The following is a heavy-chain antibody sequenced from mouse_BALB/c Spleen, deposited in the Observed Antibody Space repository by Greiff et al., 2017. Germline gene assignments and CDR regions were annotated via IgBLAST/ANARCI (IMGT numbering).Heavy chain of an antibody. J-gene: IGHJ2*01. V-gene: IGHV1-31*01. Sequence: VQLQQSGPELVKPGASVKISCKASGYSFTGYYMHWVKQSPVKSLEWIGRIIPYNGATSYNQNFKDKASLTVDKSSSTAYMELHSLTSEDSAVYCCAREDDGHYWGQGTTLTVSS. CDR2: IIPYNGAT. CDR3: AREDDGHY. CDR1: GYSFTGYY. D-gene: IGHD2-3*01.